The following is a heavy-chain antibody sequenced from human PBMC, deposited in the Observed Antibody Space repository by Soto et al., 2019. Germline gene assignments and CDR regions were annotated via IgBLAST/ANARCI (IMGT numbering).Heavy chain of an antibody. CDR2: INPYCGST. CDR1: GYILANYY. D-gene: IGHD2-15*01. V-gene: IGHV1-46*01. Sequence: QGQLVQSGAEVKDPGASVKVLCKSSGYILANYYMHWVRKAPGQGLEWMAIINPYCGSTNYAQNFQGRLTLTSDADKSTVYMYLRSLRAEDTAVDYCASYLLSADSWGQGTLVTVSS. J-gene: IGHJ4*02. CDR3: ASYLLSADS.